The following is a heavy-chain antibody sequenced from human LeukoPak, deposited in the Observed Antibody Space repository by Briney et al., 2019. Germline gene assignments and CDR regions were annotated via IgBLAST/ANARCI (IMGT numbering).Heavy chain of an antibody. CDR3: ATGLNWNDYWYFDL. J-gene: IGHJ2*01. V-gene: IGHV4-38-2*01. CDR2: IYHTGNT. Sequence: PSETLSLTCAVSGYSISTAYYWGWIRQPPGKGLEWIGSIYHTGNTYYNPSLRSRVTISVDTSKNQFSLKLSSVTAADTAVYYCATGLNWNDYWYFDLWGRGTLVTVSS. D-gene: IGHD1-1*01. CDR1: GYSISTAYY.